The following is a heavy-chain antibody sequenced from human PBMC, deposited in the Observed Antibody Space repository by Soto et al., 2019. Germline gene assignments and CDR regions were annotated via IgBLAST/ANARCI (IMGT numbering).Heavy chain of an antibody. D-gene: IGHD3-22*01. CDR1: GYTFTSYY. CDR2: INPSGGST. V-gene: IGHV1-46*03. J-gene: IGHJ4*02. CDR3: ARENNTYYYDSSGSDD. Sequence: ASVKVSCKASGYTFTSYYMHWVRQAPGQGLEWMGIINPSGGSTSYAQKFQGRVTMTRDTSTSTVYMELSSLRSEDTAVYYCARENNTYYYDSSGSDDWGQGTLVTVSS.